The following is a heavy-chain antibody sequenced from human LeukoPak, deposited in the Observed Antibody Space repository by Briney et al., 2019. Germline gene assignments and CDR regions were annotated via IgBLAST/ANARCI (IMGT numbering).Heavy chain of an antibody. Sequence: ASVKVSCKASGYTFTSYAMHWVRQAPGQRLEWMGWSNAGNGNTKYSQEFQGRVTITRDTSASTAYMELSSLRSEDMAVYYCARDLYYGSGSYIPPHGMDVWGQGTTVTVSS. D-gene: IGHD3-10*01. CDR2: SNAGNGNT. J-gene: IGHJ6*02. V-gene: IGHV1-3*02. CDR3: ARDLYYGSGSYIPPHGMDV. CDR1: GYTFTSYA.